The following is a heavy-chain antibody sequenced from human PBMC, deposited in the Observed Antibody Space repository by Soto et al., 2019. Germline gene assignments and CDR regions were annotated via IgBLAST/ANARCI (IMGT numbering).Heavy chain of an antibody. V-gene: IGHV1-58*01. CDR2: IIVGSGIT. CDR3: AADGTIAARRDLDS. Sequence: GASVKVSCKASGFTLTNLAVQWVRQARGQRLELIGWIIVGSGITNFAQEFQERVTITRDMSTSTVYMELTSLRSEDTAVYYCAADGTIAARRDLDSWGQGTLVTVSS. J-gene: IGHJ4*02. D-gene: IGHD6-6*01. CDR1: GFTLTNLA.